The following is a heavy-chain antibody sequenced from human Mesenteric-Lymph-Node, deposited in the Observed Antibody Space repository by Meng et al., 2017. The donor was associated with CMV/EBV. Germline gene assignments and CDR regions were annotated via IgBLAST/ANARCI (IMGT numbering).Heavy chain of an antibody. J-gene: IGHJ4*02. CDR1: GFTFSSYA. Sequence: GESLKISCTASGFTFSSYAMSWVRQAPGKGLEWVSYISNSGSTIYYADSVKGRFTISKDNAKNSLYLQMNSLRAEDTAVYFCARDAGGTYYFDYWGQGTLVTVSS. V-gene: IGHV3-48*04. D-gene: IGHD1-26*01. CDR3: ARDAGGTYYFDY. CDR2: ISNSGSTI.